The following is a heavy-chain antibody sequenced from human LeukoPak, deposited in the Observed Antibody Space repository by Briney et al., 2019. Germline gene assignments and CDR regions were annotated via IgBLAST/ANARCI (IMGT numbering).Heavy chain of an antibody. CDR1: GGTFSSYA. CDR3: ARDRHSGYDYDY. CDR2: IIPIFGTA. J-gene: IGHJ4*02. V-gene: IGHV1-69*06. Sequence: VASVKISCKASGGTFSSYAISWVRQAPGQGLEGMGGIIPIFGTANHAQKSQGRVTITADKSTSTAYMELRSLRSEETAVYYCARDRHSGYDYDYWGQGTLVTVSS. D-gene: IGHD5-12*01.